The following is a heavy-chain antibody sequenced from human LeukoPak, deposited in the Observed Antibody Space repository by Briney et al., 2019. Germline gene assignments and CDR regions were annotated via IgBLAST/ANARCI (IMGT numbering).Heavy chain of an antibody. CDR3: ARAPITSPFYFDY. V-gene: IGHV3-20*04. CDR2: INWSDGST. D-gene: IGHD2-2*01. CDR1: GFTFSSYA. Sequence: GGSLRLSCAASGFTFSSYAMSWVRQAPGKGLEWVSGINWSDGSTGYADPLRGRFTISRDNAKNSLYLQMDSLRAEDTALYYCARAPITSPFYFDYWGQGTLVTVSS. J-gene: IGHJ4*02.